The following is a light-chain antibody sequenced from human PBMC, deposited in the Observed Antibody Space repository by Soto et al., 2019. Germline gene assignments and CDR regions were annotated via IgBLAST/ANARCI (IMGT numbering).Light chain of an antibody. CDR3: QLRSNWPPTWT. V-gene: IGKV3-11*01. J-gene: IGKJ1*01. CDR2: DAS. CDR1: QSVSSY. Sequence: EIVLTQSPATLSLSPGERATLSCRASQSVSSYLAWYQQKAGQAPRLLIYDASNRATGIPARFSGSGSGTDFTLTISSLEPEDFAVYFCQLRSNWPPTWTFGQGTKVEIK.